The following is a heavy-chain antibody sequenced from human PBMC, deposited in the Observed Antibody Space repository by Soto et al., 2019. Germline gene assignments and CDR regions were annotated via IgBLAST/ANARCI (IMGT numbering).Heavy chain of an antibody. CDR3: ARGAPYVSGSYYKD. V-gene: IGHV3-53*02. Sequence: EVQMVETGGGLIQPGGSLRLSCADSGFTVSSNYMSWVRQAPGKGLEWVSVIYSGGSTYYADSVKGRFTISSDNSKNTLYLQMNSLRVEDTAVYYCARGAPYVSGSYYKDWGQGTLVTVSS. CDR2: IYSGGST. D-gene: IGHD3-10*01. CDR1: GFTVSSNY. J-gene: IGHJ1*01.